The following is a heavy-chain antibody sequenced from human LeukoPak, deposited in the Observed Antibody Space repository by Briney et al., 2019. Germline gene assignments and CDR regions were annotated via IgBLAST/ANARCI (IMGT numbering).Heavy chain of an antibody. D-gene: IGHD3-3*01. CDR1: GFTFSSYA. V-gene: IGHV3-30*04. J-gene: IGHJ6*02. CDR3: ARAGYYDFWSGGRYYYYGMDV. Sequence: GGSLRLSCAASGFTFSSYAMHWVRQAPGKGLEWVAVISYDGSNKYYADSVKGRFTISRDNSKNTLYLQMNSLRADDTAVYYCARAGYYDFWSGGRYYYYGMDVWGQGTTVTVSS. CDR2: ISYDGSNK.